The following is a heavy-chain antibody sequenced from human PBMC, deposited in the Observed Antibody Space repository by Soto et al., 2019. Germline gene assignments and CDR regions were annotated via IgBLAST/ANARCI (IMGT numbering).Heavy chain of an antibody. D-gene: IGHD2-2*01. CDR1: GGSFSGYY. CDR2: INHSGST. V-gene: IGHV4-34*01. CDR3: VRGYSTVGGRDGYNIFDY. J-gene: IGHJ4*02. Sequence: SETLSLTCAVYGGSFSGYYWSWIRQPPGKGLEWIGEINHSGSTNYNPSLKSRVTISVDTSKNQFSLKLSSVTAADTAVYYCVRGYSTVGGRDGYNIFDYWGQGTLVTVSS.